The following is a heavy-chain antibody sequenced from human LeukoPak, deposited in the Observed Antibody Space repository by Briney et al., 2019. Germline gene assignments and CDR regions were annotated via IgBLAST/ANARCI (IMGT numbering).Heavy chain of an antibody. J-gene: IGHJ4*02. CDR2: IDWDDDK. CDR1: GFSLSTSGMC. Sequence: SGPALVKPTQTLTLTCTFSGFSLSTSGMCVSWIRQPPGKALEWLPRIDWDDDKYYSTSLKTRLTISKDTSKNQVVLTMTNMDPVDTATYYCARAWYYDSSGYYYFDYWGQGTLVTVSS. D-gene: IGHD3-22*01. CDR3: ARAWYYDSSGYYYFDY. V-gene: IGHV2-70*11.